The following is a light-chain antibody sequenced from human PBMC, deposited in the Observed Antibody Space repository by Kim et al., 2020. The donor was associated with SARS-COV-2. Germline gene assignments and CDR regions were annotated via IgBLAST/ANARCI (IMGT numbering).Light chain of an antibody. CDR3: QQHYSTPLT. J-gene: IGKJ4*01. V-gene: IGKV4-1*01. Sequence: ATINGKSSQSVLYSSNNKNYLAWYQQKPGQPPKLLIYWASTRESGVPDRFSGSGSGTDFTLTISSLQAEDVAVYYCQQHYSTPLTFGGGTKVDIK. CDR2: WAS. CDR1: QSVLYSSNNKNY.